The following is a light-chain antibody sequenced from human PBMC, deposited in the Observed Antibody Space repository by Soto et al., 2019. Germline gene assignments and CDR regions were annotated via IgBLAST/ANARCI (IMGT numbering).Light chain of an antibody. CDR3: SSYTSSSTVV. J-gene: IGLJ2*01. Sequence: QSVLTQPPSVSGAPGQRVTISCTGSSSNIGAGYDVHWYQQLPGTAPKLLIYDNSNRPSGVPDRFSGSKSGTSASLAITGLQAEDEADYYCSSYTSSSTVVFGGGTKLTVL. CDR1: SSNIGAGYD. CDR2: DNS. V-gene: IGLV1-40*01.